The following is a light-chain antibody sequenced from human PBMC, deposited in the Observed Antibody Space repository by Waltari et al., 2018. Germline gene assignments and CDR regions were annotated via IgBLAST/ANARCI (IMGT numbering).Light chain of an antibody. Sequence: VLLTQSPGTLSLSPADRATLPRRASQSVGRSLCWYQQKHGQPPRLLIYDASTRATGIPDRFSGGGSGTDFSLTISRLEPEDFAVYYCQMYVRLPVTFGQGTKVEI. V-gene: IGKV3-20*01. CDR1: QSVGRS. CDR3: QMYVRLPVT. J-gene: IGKJ1*01. CDR2: DAS.